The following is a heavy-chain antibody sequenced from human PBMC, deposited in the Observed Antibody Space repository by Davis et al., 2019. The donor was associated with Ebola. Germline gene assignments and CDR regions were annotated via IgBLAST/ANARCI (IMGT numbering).Heavy chain of an antibody. J-gene: IGHJ5*02. CDR1: GYTFTSYY. CDR3: ARDPSTAAALQRKPLITYNWFDP. CDR2: INPSGGST. D-gene: IGHD6-13*01. Sequence: ASVKVSCKASGYTFTSYYMHWVRQAPGQGLEWMGIINPSGGSTSYAQKFQGRVTMTRDTSTSTVYMELSSLRSEDTAVYYCARDPSTAAALQRKPLITYNWFDPWGQGTLVTVSS. V-gene: IGHV1-46*01.